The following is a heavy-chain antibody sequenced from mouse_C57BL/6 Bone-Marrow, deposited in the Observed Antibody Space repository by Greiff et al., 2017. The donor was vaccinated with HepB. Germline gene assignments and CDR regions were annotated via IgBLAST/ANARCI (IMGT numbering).Heavy chain of an antibody. V-gene: IGHV2-2*01. D-gene: IGHD1-1*01. CDR2: IWSGGST. CDR3: ARNLVTTVVEGYWYFDV. Sequence: ESGPGLVQPSQSLSITCTVSGFSLTSYGVHWVRQSPGKGLEWLGVIWSGGSTDYNAAFISRLSISKDNSKSQVFFKMNSLQADDTAIYYCARNLVTTVVEGYWYFDVWGTGTTVTVSS. J-gene: IGHJ1*03. CDR1: GFSLTSYG.